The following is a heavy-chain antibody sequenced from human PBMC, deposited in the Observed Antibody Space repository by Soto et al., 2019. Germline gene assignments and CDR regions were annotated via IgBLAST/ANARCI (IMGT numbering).Heavy chain of an antibody. CDR2: TYYRSKWYN. D-gene: IGHD3-3*01. V-gene: IGHV6-1*01. CDR3: ARSITIFGVVHSGFDY. J-gene: IGHJ4*02. CDR1: RDSVSSNSAA. Sequence: SQTLSLTCAISRDSVSSNSAAWNWIRQSPSRGLEWLGRTYYRSKWYNDYAVSVKSRITINPDTSKNQFSLQLNSVTPEDTAVYYCARSITIFGVVHSGFDYWGQGTLVTVSS.